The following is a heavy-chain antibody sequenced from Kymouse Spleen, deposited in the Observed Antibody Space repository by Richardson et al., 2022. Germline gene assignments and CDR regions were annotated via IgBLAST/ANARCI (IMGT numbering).Heavy chain of an antibody. V-gene: IGHV4-39*01. J-gene: IGHJ4*02. CDR1: GGSISSSSYY. CDR2: IYYSGST. CDR3: ARQENDYSNFYFDY. Sequence: QLQLQESGPGLVKPSETLSLTCTVSGGSISSSSYYWGWIRQPPGKGLEWIGSIYYSGSTYYNPSLKSRVTISVDTSKNQFSLKLSSVTAADTAVYYCARQENDYSNFYFDYWGQGTLVTVSS. D-gene: IGHD4-11,IGHD4-11*01.